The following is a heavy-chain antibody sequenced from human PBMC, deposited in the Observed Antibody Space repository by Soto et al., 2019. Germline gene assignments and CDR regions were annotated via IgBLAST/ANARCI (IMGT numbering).Heavy chain of an antibody. V-gene: IGHV1-69*01. D-gene: IGHD5-18*01. CDR1: GGTFSSNA. J-gene: IGHJ4*01. CDR2: ILPIFNTA. Sequence: QVQLVQSGTVGKKPGSSMKVSCKASGGTFSSNAISWVRQAPGQGLEWMGGILPIFNTANYAQSFQGRVTITPDESTSTSYMERTSVKSEDTAIYYCATGGRGYSSSYPRVYFEYWGHGTLVNVSS. CDR3: ATGGRGYSSSYPRVYFEY.